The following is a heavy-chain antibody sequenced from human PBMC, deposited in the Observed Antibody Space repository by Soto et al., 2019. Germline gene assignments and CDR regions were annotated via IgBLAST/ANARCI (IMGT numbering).Heavy chain of an antibody. Sequence: QMQLQESGPGLVKPSETLSLTCTVSGFSIAHGQWWSWVRQSPGKGLEWIGDVFRSGDTNYTPSRNSRLTISMDTSKNQFSLKLASVTAADTAVYYCATDLVGVGYCLPPWGQGTLVIVSS. D-gene: IGHD2-15*01. CDR3: ATDLVGVGYCLPP. J-gene: IGHJ5*02. CDR1: GFSIAHGQW. CDR2: VFRSGDT. V-gene: IGHV4-4*02.